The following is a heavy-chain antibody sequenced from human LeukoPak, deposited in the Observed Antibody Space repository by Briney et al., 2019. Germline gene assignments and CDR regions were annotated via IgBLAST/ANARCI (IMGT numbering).Heavy chain of an antibody. CDR2: ITYDGSNK. CDR3: SVRESAGHSGMHV. V-gene: IGHV3-30*02. D-gene: IGHD3-3*01. J-gene: IGHJ6*02. CDR1: GFTFSSCG. Sequence: SGGSLRLSCAASGFTFSSCGMHWVRQAPGKGLEWVAYITYDGSNKYYADSVKGRFTISRDNSKNTLSLQMNSLRAEDTAVYYCSVRESAGHSGMHVWGQGTTVTVSS.